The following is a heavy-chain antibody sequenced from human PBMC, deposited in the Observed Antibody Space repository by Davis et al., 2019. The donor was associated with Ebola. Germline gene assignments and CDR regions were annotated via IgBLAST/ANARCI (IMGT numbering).Heavy chain of an antibody. J-gene: IGHJ4*02. CDR3: ARSRWQEGYFDY. CDR2: INSDGSST. Sequence: GESLKISCAASGFTFSSYGMHWVRQAPGKGLVWVSRINSDGSSTSYADSVKGRFTISRDNAKNTLYLQMNSLRAEDTAVYYCARSRWQEGYFDYWGQGTLVTVSS. CDR1: GFTFSSYG. D-gene: IGHD5-24*01. V-gene: IGHV3-74*01.